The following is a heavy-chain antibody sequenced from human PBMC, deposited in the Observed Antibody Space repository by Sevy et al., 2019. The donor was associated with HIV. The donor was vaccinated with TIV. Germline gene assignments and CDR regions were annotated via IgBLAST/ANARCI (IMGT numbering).Heavy chain of an antibody. J-gene: IGHJ3*01. CDR3: ARGVRTYDAFDL. V-gene: IGHV3-21*01. Sequence: GGSLRLSCAASGFTFSDYNMNWVRQAPGKGLEWVSYISGLSNYIYYADSVKGRFSISRDNAKNSLFLQMNSLRPEDTALYYCARGVRTYDAFDLWGQGTMVTVSS. CDR1: GFTFSDYN. CDR2: ISGLSNYI. D-gene: IGHD6-6*01.